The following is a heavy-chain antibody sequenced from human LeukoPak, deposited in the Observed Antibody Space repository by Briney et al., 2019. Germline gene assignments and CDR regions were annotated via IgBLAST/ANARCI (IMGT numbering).Heavy chain of an antibody. Sequence: GGSLRLSCAASGFTFSSYGMHWVRQAPGKGLEWVAVISYDGSNKYYADSVKGRFTISRDNSKNTLYLQMNSLRAEDTAVYYCARARDYGEPFDYWGQGTLVTVSS. CDR1: GFTFSSYG. J-gene: IGHJ4*02. CDR3: ARARDYGEPFDY. CDR2: ISYDGSNK. V-gene: IGHV3-30*03. D-gene: IGHD4-17*01.